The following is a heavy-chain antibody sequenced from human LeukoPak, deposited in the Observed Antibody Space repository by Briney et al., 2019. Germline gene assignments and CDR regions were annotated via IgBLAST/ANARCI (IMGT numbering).Heavy chain of an antibody. CDR2: IYTSGST. J-gene: IGHJ4*02. CDR1: GGSISSYY. Sequence: SETLSLACTVSGGSISSYYWSWIRQPAGKGLEWIGRIYTSGSTNYNPSLKSRVTMSVDTSKNQFSLKLSSVTAADTAVYYCARAGVVVAASGNYFDYWGQGTLVTVSS. CDR3: ARAGVVVAASGNYFDY. D-gene: IGHD2-15*01. V-gene: IGHV4-4*07.